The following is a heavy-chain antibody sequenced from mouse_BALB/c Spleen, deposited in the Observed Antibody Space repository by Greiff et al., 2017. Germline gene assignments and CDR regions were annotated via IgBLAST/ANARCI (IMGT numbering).Heavy chain of an antibody. J-gene: IGHJ3*01. CDR2: INSNGGST. Sequence: EVQVVESGGGLVQPGGSLKLSCAASGFTFSSYGMSWVRQTPDKRLELVATINSNGGSTYYPDSVKGRFTISRDNAKNTLYLQMSSLKSEDTAMYYCASHYDGFAYWGQGTLVTVSA. D-gene: IGHD2-4*01. V-gene: IGHV5-6-3*01. CDR1: GFTFSSYG. CDR3: ASHYDGFAY.